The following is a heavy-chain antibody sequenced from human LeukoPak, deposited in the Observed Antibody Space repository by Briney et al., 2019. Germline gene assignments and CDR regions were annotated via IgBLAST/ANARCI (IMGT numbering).Heavy chain of an antibody. J-gene: IGHJ6*03. CDR1: GFTFDDYD. Sequence: GGSLRLSCAASGFTFDDYDMSWVRQAPGKGLEWVSNINWNGGSANYADSVKGRFTISRDNAKNSLYLQMNSLRAEDTAVYYCAKDYYYGSGSYTGARYYYYMDVWGKGTTVTISS. V-gene: IGHV3-20*04. CDR3: AKDYYYGSGSYTGARYYYYMDV. CDR2: INWNGGSA. D-gene: IGHD3-10*01.